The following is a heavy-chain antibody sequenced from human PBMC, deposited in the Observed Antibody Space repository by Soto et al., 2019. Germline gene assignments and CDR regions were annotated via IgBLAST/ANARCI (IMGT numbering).Heavy chain of an antibody. V-gene: IGHV4-59*02. CDR3: ARGVGSSPPQY. CDR2: IYASGSP. Sequence: SETLSLTCTISGGSVSVYYWSWIRQSTGQGLEWIGYIYASGSPYYNPSLRSRVTISADTSKNQISLKLASPTAADTAVYYCARGVGSSPPQYWGRGTLVTVSS. D-gene: IGHD1-26*01. J-gene: IGHJ4*02. CDR1: GGSVSVYY.